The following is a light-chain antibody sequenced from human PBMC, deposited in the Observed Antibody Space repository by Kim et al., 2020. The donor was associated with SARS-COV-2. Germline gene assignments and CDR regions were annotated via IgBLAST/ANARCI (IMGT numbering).Light chain of an antibody. CDR2: DAS. J-gene: IGKJ5*01. CDR3: QQRSNWPPVIT. Sequence: PAEQATLSFRASQSVTRYLAWYQQKPGPAPRLLIYDASNRATAIPARFSGSGSGTDFTLTISSLEPEDFALYSCQQRSNWPPVITFGQGTRLEIK. V-gene: IGKV3-11*01. CDR1: QSVTRY.